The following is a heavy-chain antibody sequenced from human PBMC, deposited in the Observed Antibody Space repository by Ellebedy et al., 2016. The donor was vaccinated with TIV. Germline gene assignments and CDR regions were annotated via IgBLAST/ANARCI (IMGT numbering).Heavy chain of an antibody. J-gene: IGHJ5*02. CDR2: VNPYNGNT. CDR3: AREPEAGNWMDP. V-gene: IGHV1-18*04. Sequence: AASVKVSCKASGYPFTTHGLSWVRQAPGQGLERMGWVNPYNGNTNYAQKFQGRVTMTTDTSASTAYMELRSLRSDDTAVYFCAREPEAGNWMDPWGQGTLVTVSS. D-gene: IGHD6-19*01. CDR1: GYPFTTHG.